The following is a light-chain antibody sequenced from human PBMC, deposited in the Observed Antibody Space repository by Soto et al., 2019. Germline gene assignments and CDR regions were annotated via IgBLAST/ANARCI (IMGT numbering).Light chain of an antibody. V-gene: IGKV1-39*01. Sequence: DIQMTQSPSSPSASLGDSVTIPCRASQDIQIYLNWYQQRPGKAPNLLIYHASYLESGVPSRFSGSGSGTEFTLTINGLQPEDFAAYYCQQSYGTPTFGQGTKVDIK. CDR1: QDIQIY. CDR2: HAS. CDR3: QQSYGTPT. J-gene: IGKJ1*01.